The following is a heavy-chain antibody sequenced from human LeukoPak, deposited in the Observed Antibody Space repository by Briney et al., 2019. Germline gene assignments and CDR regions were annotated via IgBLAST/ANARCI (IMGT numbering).Heavy chain of an antibody. V-gene: IGHV4-59*01. J-gene: IGHJ4*02. CDR2: IYYSGST. CDR3: ASERDGYNQGLDY. D-gene: IGHD5-24*01. Sequence: PSETLSLTCTVSGGSISSYYWSWIRQPPGKGLEWIGYIYYSGSTNYNPSLKSRVTISVDTSKNQFSLKLSSVTAADTAVYYCASERDGYNQGLDYWGQGTLVTVSS. CDR1: GGSISSYY.